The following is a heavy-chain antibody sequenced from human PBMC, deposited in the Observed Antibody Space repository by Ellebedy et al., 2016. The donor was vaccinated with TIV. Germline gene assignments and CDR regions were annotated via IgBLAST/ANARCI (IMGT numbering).Heavy chain of an antibody. V-gene: IGHV3-74*01. J-gene: IGHJ5*02. Sequence: PGGSLRLSCTASGFTFSSHWMHWVRKAPGKGLVWVSRLSSAGSYTSYADSVKGRFTISRDNAKNTLYLQMNSLRAEDTAVYYCAREIPQRPNPARFDPWGQGTLVTVSS. CDR3: AREIPQRPNPARFDP. D-gene: IGHD1-1*01. CDR1: GFTFSSHW. CDR2: LSSAGSYT.